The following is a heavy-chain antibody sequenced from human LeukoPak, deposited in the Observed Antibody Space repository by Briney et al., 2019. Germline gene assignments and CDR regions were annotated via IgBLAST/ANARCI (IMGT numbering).Heavy chain of an antibody. CDR1: GFTISTYW. D-gene: IGHD3-22*01. J-gene: IGHJ4*02. Sequence: PGGSLRLSCAASGFTISTYWMSWVRQAPGKGLEWVANIKQDGSENHYVDSVKGRFTISRDNAESSLYLQMNSLRAEDTAVYYCARLYYYDGSSHYRWNDYWGQGTLVTVSS. CDR2: IKQDGSEN. V-gene: IGHV3-7*01. CDR3: ARLYYYDGSSHYRWNDY.